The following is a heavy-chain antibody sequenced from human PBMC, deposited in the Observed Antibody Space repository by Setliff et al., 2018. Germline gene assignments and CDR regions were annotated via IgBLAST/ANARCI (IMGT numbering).Heavy chain of an antibody. V-gene: IGHV3-30-3*01. D-gene: IGHD1-26*01. CDR3: ARDPSPLGATTRFDY. J-gene: IGHJ4*02. Sequence: PGGSLRLSCAASGFTSIDYYMNWIRQAPGKGLEWVAVISYDGSNKYYADSVKGRFTISRDNSKNTLYLQMNSLRAEDTAVYYCARDPSPLGATTRFDYWGQGTLVTVSS. CDR1: GFTSIDYY. CDR2: ISYDGSNK.